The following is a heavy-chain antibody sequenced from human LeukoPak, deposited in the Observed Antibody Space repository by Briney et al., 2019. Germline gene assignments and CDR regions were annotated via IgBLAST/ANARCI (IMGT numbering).Heavy chain of an antibody. V-gene: IGHV7-4-1*02. J-gene: IGHJ4*02. CDR3: ARGHDFGGNSPSFFDY. CDR1: GYTFSSYA. CDR2: INTDTENP. D-gene: IGHD4-23*01. Sequence: ASVKVSCKASGYTFSSYAINWVRQAPGQGLEWMGWINTDTENPTYAQDFTGRFVFSLDTSVSTAYLQISSLKAEDTAMYYCARGHDFGGNSPSFFDYWGQGTLVTVSS.